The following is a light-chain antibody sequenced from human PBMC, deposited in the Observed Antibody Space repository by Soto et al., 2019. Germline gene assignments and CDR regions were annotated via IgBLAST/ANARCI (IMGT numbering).Light chain of an antibody. V-gene: IGLV3-21*02. Sequence: SYELTQPPSVSVAPGQTARITCGGNNIGSESVHWYQQRPGQAPVLVVYDDSDRPSGIPERFSGSNSANTATLTISRVEAGDEADYYCQVWDTISDHYVFGSGTKLTVL. CDR1: NIGSES. J-gene: IGLJ1*01. CDR2: DDS. CDR3: QVWDTISDHYV.